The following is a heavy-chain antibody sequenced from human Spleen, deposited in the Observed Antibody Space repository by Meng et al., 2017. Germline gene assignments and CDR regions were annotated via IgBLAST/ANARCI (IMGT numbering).Heavy chain of an antibody. D-gene: IGHD6-13*01. CDR1: GFSLCTSGVG. Sequence: SGPTLVKPTQTLTLTCTFSGFSLCTSGVGVGWIRQPPGKALEWLALIYWDDDERYSPSLKSRLTITKDTSKNQVVLTMTNMDPVDTGTYYCAHSSSAGPYSREHYFDFWGQGTLVTVSS. CDR3: AHSSSAGPYSREHYFDF. J-gene: IGHJ4*02. CDR2: IYWDDDE. V-gene: IGHV2-5*02.